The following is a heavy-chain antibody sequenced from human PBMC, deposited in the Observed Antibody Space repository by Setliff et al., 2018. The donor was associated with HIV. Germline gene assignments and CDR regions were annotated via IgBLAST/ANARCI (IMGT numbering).Heavy chain of an antibody. J-gene: IGHJ4*02. D-gene: IGHD6-6*01. CDR1: QFTFSTYA. CDR3: AKTRTGLYSSSPLYFDH. V-gene: IGHV3-23*01. Sequence: GGSLRLSCAASQFTFSTYAMSWVRLAPGKGLEWVSTISGSGGSTYYVDSVKGRFTISRDNSKNTLYLQMKSLRAEDTAVYYCAKTRTGLYSSSPLYFDHWGQGTLVTVS. CDR2: ISGSGGST.